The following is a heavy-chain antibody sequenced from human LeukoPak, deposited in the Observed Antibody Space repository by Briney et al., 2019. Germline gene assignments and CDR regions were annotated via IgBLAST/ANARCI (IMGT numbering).Heavy chain of an antibody. V-gene: IGHV4-59*01. D-gene: IGHD4-23*01. CDR2: IYYSGST. CDR3: AREIGGNGDY. CDR1: RGSTSSYY. Sequence: PSETLSLTCTVSRGSTSSYYWSWIRQPPGKGLEGSGYIYYSGSTNYNPSLKRRVTISVDTSKNQFSLKLSSVTAADTAVYSCAREIGGNGDYGGQGTLVTVSS. J-gene: IGHJ4*02.